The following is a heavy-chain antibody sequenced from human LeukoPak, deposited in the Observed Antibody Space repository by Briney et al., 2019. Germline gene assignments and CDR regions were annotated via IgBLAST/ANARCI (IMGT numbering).Heavy chain of an antibody. V-gene: IGHV3-21*01. CDR2: ISSSSSYI. CDR3: ARKDSSGWYAIDY. CDR1: GFTFSSYS. D-gene: IGHD6-19*01. Sequence: RGSLRLSCAASGFTFSSYSMNWVRQVPGKGLEWVSSISSSSSYIYYADSVKGRFTISRDNAKNSLYLQMNSLRAEDTAVYYCARKDSSGWYAIDYWGQGTLVTVSS. J-gene: IGHJ4*02.